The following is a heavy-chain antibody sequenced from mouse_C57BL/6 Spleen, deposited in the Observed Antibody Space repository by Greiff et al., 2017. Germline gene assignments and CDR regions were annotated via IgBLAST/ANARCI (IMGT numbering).Heavy chain of an antibody. CDR2: IDPSDSST. J-gene: IGHJ2*01. Sequence: VQLQQPGAELVMPGASVKLSCKASGYTFTSYWMHWVKQRPGQGLEWIGEIDPSDSSTNYNEKFKGKSTLTVDKSSSTAYMQLSSLTSEDSAFYYCSSGLYGSSFDYWGQGTTLTVSS. CDR1: GYTFTSYW. CDR3: SSGLYGSSFDY. V-gene: IGHV1-69*01. D-gene: IGHD1-1*01.